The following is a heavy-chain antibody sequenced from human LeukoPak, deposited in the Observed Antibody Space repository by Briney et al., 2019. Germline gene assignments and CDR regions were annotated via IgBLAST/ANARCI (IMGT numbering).Heavy chain of an antibody. J-gene: IGHJ5*02. Sequence: PGGSLRLSCVASGFTFSDSAIHWVRQSSGKGLEWIGHMDKETNLYATALAASVKGRFTVSRDDSKNTAYLRMNSLKTEDTALYYCTRDSGTYNWFDPWGQGTLVTVSS. CDR1: GFTFSDSA. CDR3: TRDSGTYNWFDP. V-gene: IGHV3-73*01. D-gene: IGHD1-26*01. CDR2: MDKETNLYAT.